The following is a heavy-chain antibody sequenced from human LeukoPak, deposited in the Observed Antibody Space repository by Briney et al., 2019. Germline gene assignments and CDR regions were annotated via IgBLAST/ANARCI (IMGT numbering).Heavy chain of an antibody. J-gene: IGHJ4*02. CDR1: GFTFSSYA. Sequence: GGSLRLSRAASGFTFSSYAMSWVRRAPGKGLEWVSAISGSGGSTYYADSVKGRFTISRDNSKNTLYLQMNSLRAEDTAVYYCATGISTVEMATMSENWGQGTLVTVSS. V-gene: IGHV3-23*01. D-gene: IGHD5-24*01. CDR2: ISGSGGST. CDR3: ATGISTVEMATMSEN.